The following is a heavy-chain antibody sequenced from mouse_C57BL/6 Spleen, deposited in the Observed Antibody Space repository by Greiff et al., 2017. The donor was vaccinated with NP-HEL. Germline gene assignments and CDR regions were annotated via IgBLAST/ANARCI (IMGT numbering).Heavy chain of an antibody. CDR3: ARDPPNYYGSSPFAY. V-gene: IGHV5-4*01. CDR2: ISDGGSYT. Sequence: EVQLVESGGGLVKPGGSLKLSCAASGFTFSSYAMSWVRQTPEKRLEWVATISDGGSYTYYPDNVKGRFTISRDNAKNNLYLQRSHLKSEDTAMYYCARDPPNYYGSSPFAYWGQGTLVTVSA. CDR1: GFTFSSYA. J-gene: IGHJ3*01. D-gene: IGHD1-1*01.